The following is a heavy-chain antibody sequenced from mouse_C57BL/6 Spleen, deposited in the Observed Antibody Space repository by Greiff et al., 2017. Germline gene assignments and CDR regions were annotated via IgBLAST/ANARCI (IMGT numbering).Heavy chain of an antibody. CDR3: AREGDYYGSSQGYFDY. J-gene: IGHJ2*01. CDR1: GYTFTSYW. D-gene: IGHD1-1*01. Sequence: QVQLQQPGAELVKPGASVKLSCKASGYTFTSYWMHWVKQRPGRGLEWIGRIDPNSGGTKYNEKFKSKATLTVDKPSSTAYMRLSSLTSEDAAVYYCAREGDYYGSSQGYFDYWGQGTTLTVSS. V-gene: IGHV1-72*01. CDR2: IDPNSGGT.